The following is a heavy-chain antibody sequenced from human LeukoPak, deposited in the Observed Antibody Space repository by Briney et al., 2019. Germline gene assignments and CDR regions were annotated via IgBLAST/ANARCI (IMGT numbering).Heavy chain of an antibody. V-gene: IGHV3-53*01. Sequence: GGSLRLSCAASGFAVSNNYMGWARQAPGKGLEWVSLIYSGGISYYVDSAKGRFTISRDNSKNTLYLQMNSLRAEDTAVYYCARAPYGDYAGDYYYGMDVWGQGTTATVSS. J-gene: IGHJ6*02. CDR2: IYSGGIS. D-gene: IGHD4-17*01. CDR1: GFAVSNNY. CDR3: ARAPYGDYAGDYYYGMDV.